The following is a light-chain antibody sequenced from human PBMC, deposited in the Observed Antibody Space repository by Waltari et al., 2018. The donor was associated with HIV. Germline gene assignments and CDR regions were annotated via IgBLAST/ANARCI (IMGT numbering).Light chain of an antibody. CDR2: SNN. J-gene: IGLJ3*02. CDR1: SSNIGSDT. CDR3: AAWDDSQNWV. Sequence: QSVLTQPPSASGTPGQRVTISFSGSSSNIGSDTVKWYQQLPGTAPKLLIYSNNHRPSGVPDRFSGSKSGTSASLAISGLQSEDEADYYCAAWDDSQNWVFGGGTKLTVL. V-gene: IGLV1-44*01.